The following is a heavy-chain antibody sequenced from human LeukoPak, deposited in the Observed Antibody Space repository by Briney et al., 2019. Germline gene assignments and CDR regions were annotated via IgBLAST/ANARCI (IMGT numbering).Heavy chain of an antibody. D-gene: IGHD3-10*01. CDR1: GDSISSSTYY. V-gene: IGHV4-39*01. Sequence: SETLSLTCTVSGDSISSSTYYWGWIRQPPGKGLEWIGTIYSGNAYYNPSLKSRVTTSVDTSKNQFSLKLSSVTAADTAVYYCARAITMVRGAPPGYWGQGTLVTVSS. CDR2: IYSGNA. CDR3: ARAITMVRGAPPGY. J-gene: IGHJ4*02.